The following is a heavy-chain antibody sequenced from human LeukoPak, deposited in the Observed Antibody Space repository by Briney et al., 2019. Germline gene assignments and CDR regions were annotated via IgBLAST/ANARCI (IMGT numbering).Heavy chain of an antibody. CDR2: ISSSSSTI. Sequence: GGSLRLSCAASGFTFSIYAMSWVRQAPGKGLEWVSYISSSSSTIYYADSVKGRFTISRDNAKNSLYLQMNSLRDEDTAVYYCAREQESDYYGMDVWGQGTTVTVSS. V-gene: IGHV3-48*02. CDR1: GFTFSIYA. J-gene: IGHJ6*02. CDR3: AREQESDYYGMDV.